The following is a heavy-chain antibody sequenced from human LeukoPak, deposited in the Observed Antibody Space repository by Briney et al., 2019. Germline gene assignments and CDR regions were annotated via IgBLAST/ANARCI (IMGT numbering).Heavy chain of an antibody. CDR3: ARWHNYGDYGVSLGYFDY. CDR1: GYTFTSYG. D-gene: IGHD4-17*01. V-gene: IGHV1-18*01. CDR2: ISAYNGNT. Sequence: GASVKVSCKASGYTFTSYGISWVRQAPGQGFEWMGWISAYNGNTNYAQKLQGRVTMTTDTSTSTAYMELRSLRSDDTAVYYCARWHNYGDYGVSLGYFDYWGQGTLVTVSS. J-gene: IGHJ4*02.